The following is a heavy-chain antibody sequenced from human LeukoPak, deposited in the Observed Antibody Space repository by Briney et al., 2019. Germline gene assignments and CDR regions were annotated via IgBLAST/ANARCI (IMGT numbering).Heavy chain of an antibody. J-gene: IGHJ4*02. Sequence: SESLSLTCSVSGGFNTHYYWTWIRQPPGKELEWIGYIYHSGSTKYNPSLKSRVTISVDTSKNHFSLKLSSVTAADTAAYYCARGQWLPVFDFWGQGTLVTVSS. D-gene: IGHD3-22*01. CDR2: IYHSGST. V-gene: IGHV4-59*01. CDR1: GGFNTHYY. CDR3: ARGQWLPVFDF.